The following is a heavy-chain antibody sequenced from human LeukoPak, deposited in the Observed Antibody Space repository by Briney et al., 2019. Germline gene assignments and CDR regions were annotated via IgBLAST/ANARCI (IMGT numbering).Heavy chain of an antibody. Sequence: ASVKVSCKASGYTFTGYYMHWVRQAPGQGLEWMGWINPNSGGTNYAQKFQGRVTMTRDTSISTAYMELSRLRSDDTAVYYCARSGKPIYYYYMDVWGKGTTVTISS. CDR3: ARSGKPIYYYYMDV. CDR2: INPNSGGT. J-gene: IGHJ6*03. V-gene: IGHV1-2*02. CDR1: GYTFTGYY. D-gene: IGHD3-10*01.